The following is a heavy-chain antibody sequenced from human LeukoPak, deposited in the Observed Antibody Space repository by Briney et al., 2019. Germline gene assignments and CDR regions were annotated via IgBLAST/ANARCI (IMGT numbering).Heavy chain of an antibody. CDR2: IYSGGST. V-gene: IGHV4-59*08. Sequence: SETLSLTCTVSGGSISSYYWSWIRQPPGKGLEWIGYIYSGGSTNYSPSLKSRVTISVDTSKNQFSLKLYSVTAADTAVYYCARRYSGYGNAFDIWGQETMVTVSS. J-gene: IGHJ3*02. CDR1: GGSISSYY. CDR3: ARRYSGYGNAFDI. D-gene: IGHD5-12*01.